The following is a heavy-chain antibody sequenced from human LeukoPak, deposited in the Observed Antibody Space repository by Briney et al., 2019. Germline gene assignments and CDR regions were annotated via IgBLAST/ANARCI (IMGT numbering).Heavy chain of an antibody. CDR1: GYSFTSYW. Sequence: GESLKISCKGSGYSFTSYWIGWVRQMPGKGPEWMGIIYPGDSDTRYSPSFQGQVTISADKSISTAYLQWSSLKASDTAMYYCARLGTGLRDPGAFDIWGQGTMVTVSS. CDR2: IYPGDSDT. D-gene: IGHD7-27*01. V-gene: IGHV5-51*01. CDR3: ARLGTGLRDPGAFDI. J-gene: IGHJ3*02.